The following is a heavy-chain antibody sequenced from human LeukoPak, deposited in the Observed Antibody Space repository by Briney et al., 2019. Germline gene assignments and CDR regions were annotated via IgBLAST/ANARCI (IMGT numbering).Heavy chain of an antibody. CDR3: ARAITMVRGVIWGDYYYYMDV. V-gene: IGHV4-59*01. J-gene: IGHJ6*03. CDR1: GGSISSYY. D-gene: IGHD3-10*01. Sequence: SETLSLTCTVSGGSISSYYWSWIRQPPGKGLEWIGYIYYSGSTNYNPSLKSRVTISVDTSKNQFSLKLSSVTAADTAVYYCARAITMVRGVIWGDYYYYMDVWGKGTTVTVSS. CDR2: IYYSGST.